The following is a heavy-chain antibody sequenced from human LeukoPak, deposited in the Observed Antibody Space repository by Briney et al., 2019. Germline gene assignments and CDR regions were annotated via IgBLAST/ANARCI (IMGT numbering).Heavy chain of an antibody. CDR1: GGSISSGSYY. CDR3: ARDSGLNPKRSEYFQH. CDR2: IYTSGST. D-gene: IGHD3-16*01. J-gene: IGHJ1*01. V-gene: IGHV4-61*02. Sequence: PSETLSLTCTVSGGSISSGSYYWNWIRQPAGKELEWIGRIYTSGSTNYTPSLKSRVTISIDTSKNQFSLKLSSVTAADTAVYYCARDSGLNPKRSEYFQHWGQGILVTVSP.